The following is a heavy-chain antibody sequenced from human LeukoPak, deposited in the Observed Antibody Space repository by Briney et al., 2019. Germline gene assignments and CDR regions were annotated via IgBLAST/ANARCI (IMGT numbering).Heavy chain of an antibody. D-gene: IGHD1-26*01. CDR1: GYTFTGYY. Sequence: ASVKVSCKASGYTFTGYYMHWVRQAPGQGLEWMGWINPNSGGTNYAQKFQGWVTMTRDTSISTAYMELSRLRSDDTAVYYCARDLGVGATGSRGYYYYGMDVWGQGTTVTVSS. CDR3: ARDLGVGATGSRGYYYYGMDV. V-gene: IGHV1-2*04. J-gene: IGHJ6*02. CDR2: INPNSGGT.